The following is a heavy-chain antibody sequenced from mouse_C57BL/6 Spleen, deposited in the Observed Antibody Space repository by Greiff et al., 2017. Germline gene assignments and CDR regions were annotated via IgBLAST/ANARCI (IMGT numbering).Heavy chain of an antibody. Sequence: EVQLQQSGPELVKPGASVKMSCKASGYTFTDYNMHWVKQSHGKSLEWIGYLNPNNGGTSYNQKFKGKATLTVNKSSSTAYMERRRLTSEDSAVYYCARLEGQGYWYFDVWGTGTTVTVSS. V-gene: IGHV1-22*01. CDR2: LNPNNGGT. CDR3: ARLEGQGYWYFDV. J-gene: IGHJ1*03. CDR1: GYTFTDYN. D-gene: IGHD3-3*01.